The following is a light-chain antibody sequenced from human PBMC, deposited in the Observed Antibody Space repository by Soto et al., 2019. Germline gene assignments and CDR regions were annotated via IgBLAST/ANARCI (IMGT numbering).Light chain of an antibody. V-gene: IGKV3-15*01. CDR1: QNVNSN. Sequence: EIVMTQSPASLSVSPGERATLSCRASQNVNSNLAWYQQKPGQAPRFLIYGASTRATGIPARFSGSGSGTEFSLTISSLQSEDFAVYYCQQYSKWPITFGQGTRLEIK. CDR3: QQYSKWPIT. J-gene: IGKJ5*01. CDR2: GAS.